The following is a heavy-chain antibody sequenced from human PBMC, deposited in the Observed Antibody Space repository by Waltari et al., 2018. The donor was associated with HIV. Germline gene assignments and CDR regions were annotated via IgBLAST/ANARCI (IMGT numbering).Heavy chain of an antibody. Sequence: QVQLVESVGGVVQPGRSLSLSCAASGFTFSSYGMHWVRQAPGKWLEWVAVISSYDGNNKYYADSVKGRLTISRDNSKSTLYLQMNSLRAEDTAVYYCANLDSGQAGGWGQGTLVTVSS. CDR2: ISSYDGNNK. CDR3: ANLDSGQAGG. CDR1: GFTFSSYG. J-gene: IGHJ4*02. V-gene: IGHV3-30*18. D-gene: IGHD3-16*01.